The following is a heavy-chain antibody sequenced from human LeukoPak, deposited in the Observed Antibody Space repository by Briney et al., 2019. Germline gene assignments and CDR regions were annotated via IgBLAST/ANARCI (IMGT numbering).Heavy chain of an antibody. V-gene: IGHV4-61*01. CDR3: ARGIRLLNWFDP. Sequence: SETLSLTCTVSGGSISSSSYYWSWIRQPPGKGLEWIGYIYYSGSTNYNPSLKSRVTISVDTSKNQFSLKLSSVIAADTAVYYCARGIRLLNWFDPWGQGTLVTVSS. CDR2: IYYSGST. D-gene: IGHD2-21*01. J-gene: IGHJ5*02. CDR1: GGSISSSSYY.